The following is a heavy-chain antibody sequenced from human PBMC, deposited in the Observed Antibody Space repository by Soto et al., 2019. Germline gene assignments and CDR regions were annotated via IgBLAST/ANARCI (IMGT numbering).Heavy chain of an antibody. D-gene: IGHD3-10*01. CDR1: GIPVSSNY. J-gene: IGHJ6*02. V-gene: IGHV3-53*04. CDR3: AREGPYYYASRMDV. Sequence: EVQLVESGGGLVQPGGSLRLSCAASGIPVSSNYMTWVRQAPGKGLEWVSVLHSGGDTYYANSVKGRFTISRHDSTNTLFLQMHSLTAEDTAVYYCAREGPYYYASRMDVWGQGTTVTVSS. CDR2: LHSGGDT.